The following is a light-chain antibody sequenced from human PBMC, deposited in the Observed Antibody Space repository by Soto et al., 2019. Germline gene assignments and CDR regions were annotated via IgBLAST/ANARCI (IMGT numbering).Light chain of an antibody. Sequence: EIVMTQSPATLSVSPGESATLSCTASQSVSSNLAWYQHKPGQAPRLLLYTASTRAPGIPARFSGSGSETEFTLTISGLQSEDVAVYYCQQYHNWPTVTFGQGTKREIK. CDR3: QQYHNWPTVT. CDR1: QSVSSN. V-gene: IGKV3-15*01. J-gene: IGKJ2*01. CDR2: TAS.